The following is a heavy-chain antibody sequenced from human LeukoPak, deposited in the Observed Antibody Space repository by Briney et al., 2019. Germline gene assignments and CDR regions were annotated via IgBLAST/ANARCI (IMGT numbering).Heavy chain of an antibody. V-gene: IGHV1-46*01. D-gene: IGHD3-16*01. Sequence: ASVKVSCKASGYTFSTYHMHWVRQAPGQGLERMGIMKDYGGITSYAQKFQGRVTMTRDTSTSTAYMELSSLRSDDTAVYYCARDLEGGWTLDYWGQGTLVTVSS. CDR1: GYTFSTYH. CDR3: ARDLEGGWTLDY. CDR2: MKDYGGIT. J-gene: IGHJ4*02.